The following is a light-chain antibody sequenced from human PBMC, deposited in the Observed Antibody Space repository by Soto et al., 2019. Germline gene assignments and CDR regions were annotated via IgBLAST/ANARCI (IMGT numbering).Light chain of an antibody. V-gene: IGKV3-11*01. J-gene: IGKJ3*01. CDR1: QSVSSY. CDR3: QQRSNSFT. CDR2: DAS. Sequence: EIVLTQSPATLSLSPGERATLSCRASQSVSSYLAWYQQKPGQAPRLLIYDASSRATGIPARLSGSGSGTDITRTISSLETEEFAVYYCQQRSNSFTFGPGTKVDIK.